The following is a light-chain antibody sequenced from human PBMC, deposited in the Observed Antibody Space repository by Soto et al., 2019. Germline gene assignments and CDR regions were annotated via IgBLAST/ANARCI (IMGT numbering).Light chain of an antibody. CDR1: QTVSSSY. CDR3: QQYGSSPWT. Sequence: EIVLTQSPGTLSLSPGERATLSCRASQTVSSSYLAWYQQKPGQAPRLLIYDTSNRAPGIPDRFSGSGSGTDFTLTVSRLEPEDFAVYYCQQYGSSPWTFGQGTKVEMK. V-gene: IGKV3-20*01. J-gene: IGKJ1*01. CDR2: DTS.